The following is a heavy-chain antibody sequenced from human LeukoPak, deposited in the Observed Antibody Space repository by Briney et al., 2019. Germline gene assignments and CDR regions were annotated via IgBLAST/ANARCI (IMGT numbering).Heavy chain of an antibody. J-gene: IGHJ4*02. CDR1: GGSFSGYY. CDR3: ARRQAARPPAFVY. V-gene: IGHV4-34*01. CDR2: INHSGST. Sequence: PSETLPLTCAVYGGSFSGYYWSWIRQPPGEGLEWIGEINHSGSTNYNPSLKSRVTISVDTSKNQFSLKLSSVTAADTAVYYCARRQAARPPAFVYWGQGTLVTVCS. D-gene: IGHD6-6*01.